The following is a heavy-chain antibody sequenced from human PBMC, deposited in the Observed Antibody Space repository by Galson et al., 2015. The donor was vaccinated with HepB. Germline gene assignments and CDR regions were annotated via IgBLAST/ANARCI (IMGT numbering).Heavy chain of an antibody. CDR3: ARVFLHPTYCGGDCYSEGAPFDY. Sequence: ETLSLTCTVSGGSISSSSYYWGWIRQPPGKGLEWIGSIYYSGSTYYNPSLKSRVTISVDTSKNQFSLKLSSVTAADTAVYYCARVFLHPTYCGGDCYSEGAPFDYWGQGTLVTVSS. CDR2: IYYSGST. J-gene: IGHJ4*02. D-gene: IGHD2-21*01. CDR1: GGSISSSSYY. V-gene: IGHV4-39*07.